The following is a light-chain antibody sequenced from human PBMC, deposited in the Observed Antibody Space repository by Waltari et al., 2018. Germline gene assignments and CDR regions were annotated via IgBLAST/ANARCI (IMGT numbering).Light chain of an antibody. CDR3: QQYSSSVMYT. J-gene: IGKJ2*01. Sequence: VLTQSPGTLSLSPGETATLSCRARERVGNNFIAWYHQKPGQTPRLLIYGASSRATDIPDRFSGSGSGTDFILIITRQEPEDSGVYFCQQYSSSVMYTFGQWTKLEI. CDR1: ERVGNNF. CDR2: GAS. V-gene: IGKV3-20*01.